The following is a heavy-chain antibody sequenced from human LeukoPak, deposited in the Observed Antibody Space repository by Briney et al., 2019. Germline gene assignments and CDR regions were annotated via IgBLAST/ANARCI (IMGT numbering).Heavy chain of an antibody. CDR2: VSSSGGGT. D-gene: IGHD3-22*01. CDR1: GFTFSSHA. CDR3: ARGDDSGYYDYFDY. V-gene: IGHV3-23*01. J-gene: IGHJ4*02. Sequence: PGGSLRLSCAASGFTFSSHAMIWVRQAPGKGLEWVSSVSSSGGGTYYAASVKGRFTISRDFSKNTVFLHMNSLRAEDTAMYYCARGDDSGYYDYFDYWGQGALVTVSS.